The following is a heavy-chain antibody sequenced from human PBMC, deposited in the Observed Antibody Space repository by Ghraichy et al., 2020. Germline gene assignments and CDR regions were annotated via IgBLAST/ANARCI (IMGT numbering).Heavy chain of an antibody. CDR1: GGSISSYY. J-gene: IGHJ5*02. CDR3: ARGLGYCSGGSCSPTP. V-gene: IGHV4-59*01. Sequence: SETLSLTCTVSGGSISSYYWSWIRQPPRKGLEWIGYIYYSGSTNYNPSLKSRVTISVDTSKNQFSLKLSSVTAADTAVYYCARGLGYCSGGSCSPTPWGQGTLVTVSS. D-gene: IGHD2-15*01. CDR2: IYYSGST.